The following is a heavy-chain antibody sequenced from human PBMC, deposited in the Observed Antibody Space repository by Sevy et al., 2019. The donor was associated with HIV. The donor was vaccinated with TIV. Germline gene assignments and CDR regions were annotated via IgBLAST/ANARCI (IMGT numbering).Heavy chain of an antibody. CDR2: INIDGGTT. Sequence: GGSLRRSCAASGFTFSGYGMHWVRQVPGKGLVWVSYINIDGGTTTYADSVKGRFTISRDNAKNTLYLEINSLRAEDTALYYCARDSSGRPFDNWGQGSLVTVSS. D-gene: IGHD3-22*01. J-gene: IGHJ4*02. CDR1: GFTFSGYG. V-gene: IGHV3-74*01. CDR3: ARDSSGRPFDN.